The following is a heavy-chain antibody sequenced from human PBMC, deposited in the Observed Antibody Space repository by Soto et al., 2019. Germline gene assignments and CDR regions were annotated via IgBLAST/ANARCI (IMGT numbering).Heavy chain of an antibody. J-gene: IGHJ4*02. CDR2: IKQDGSEK. V-gene: IGHV3-7*01. CDR3: ASATRYSSSWTFDY. Sequence: GGSLRLSCAASGFTFSSYWMSWVRQAPGKGLEWVANIKQDGSEKYYVDSVKGRFTISRDNAKNSLYLQMNSLRAEDTAVYYCASATRYSSSWTFDYWGQGTLVTVSS. CDR1: GFTFSSYW. D-gene: IGHD6-13*01.